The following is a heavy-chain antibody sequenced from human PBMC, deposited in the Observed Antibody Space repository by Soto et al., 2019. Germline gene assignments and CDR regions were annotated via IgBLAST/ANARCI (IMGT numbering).Heavy chain of an antibody. D-gene: IGHD2-8*01. J-gene: IGHJ4*02. V-gene: IGHV4-31*03. CDR2: IYYVGRS. CDR3: AKMLNY. Sequence: QVQLQESGPGLVKPSQTLSLTCTVSGDSISNGGYYWSWIRLHPGKGLEWIGYIYYVGRSYYNPSLKSRINMSVDTSKNQISLRLSSVTAADTAIYYCAKMLNYWGQGALVTVSS. CDR1: GDSISNGGYY.